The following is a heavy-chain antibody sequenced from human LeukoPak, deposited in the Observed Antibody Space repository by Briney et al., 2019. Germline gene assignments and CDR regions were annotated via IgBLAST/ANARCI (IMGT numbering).Heavy chain of an antibody. J-gene: IGHJ4*02. V-gene: IGHV4-34*01. CDR2: IYYSGST. Sequence: SETLSLTCAVYGGSFSGYYWSWIRQPPGKGLEWIGSIYYSGSTYYNPSLKSRVTISVDTSKNQFSLKLSSVTAADTAVYYCARDGMATNGGFDYWGQGTLVTVSS. CDR1: GGSFSGYY. D-gene: IGHD5-24*01. CDR3: ARDGMATNGGFDY.